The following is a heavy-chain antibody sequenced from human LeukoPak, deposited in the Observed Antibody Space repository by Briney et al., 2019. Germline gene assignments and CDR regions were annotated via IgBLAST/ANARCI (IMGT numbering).Heavy chain of an antibody. Sequence: GGSLRLSCAASGFTFTNYGMHWVRQAPGKGLEWVAVVWFDGTNKYYADSVKGRFTISRDNSKNTLYLQMNSLRAEDTAVYYCAKVILRYFDFDAFDIWGQGTMVTVSS. CDR3: AKVILRYFDFDAFDI. V-gene: IGHV3-33*06. J-gene: IGHJ3*02. CDR1: GFTFTNYG. D-gene: IGHD3-9*01. CDR2: VWFDGTNK.